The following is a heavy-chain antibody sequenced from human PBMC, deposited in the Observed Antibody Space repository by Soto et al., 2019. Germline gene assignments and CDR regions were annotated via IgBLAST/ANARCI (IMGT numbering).Heavy chain of an antibody. Sequence: EVQLVESGGGLVKPGESLRLSCAASGFTFNDFSMNWVRQAAGRGPEWVSSIDTTSGYIYYADSVKDRFTISRDNAKNSLYLKMYSLSADDTAVYHCVRDIGLYVRSGHRDVWSRGTAVTVSS. CDR3: VRDIGLYVRSGHRDV. CDR2: IDTTSGYI. CDR1: GFTFNDFS. V-gene: IGHV3-21*01. D-gene: IGHD3-10*02. J-gene: IGHJ6*03.